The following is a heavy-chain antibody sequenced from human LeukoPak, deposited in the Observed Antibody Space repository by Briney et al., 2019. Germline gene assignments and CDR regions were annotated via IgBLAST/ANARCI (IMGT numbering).Heavy chain of an antibody. Sequence: SETLSLTCAVSGYSISSGYYWGWIRQPPGKGLEWIGSIYHSGSTYYNPSLKSRVTISVDTSKKQFSLKLSSVTAADTAVYYCARDGYSYGYLYWYFDLWGRGTLVTVSS. CDR1: GYSISSGYY. V-gene: IGHV4-38-2*02. J-gene: IGHJ2*01. CDR3: ARDGYSYGYLYWYFDL. CDR2: IYHSGST. D-gene: IGHD5-18*01.